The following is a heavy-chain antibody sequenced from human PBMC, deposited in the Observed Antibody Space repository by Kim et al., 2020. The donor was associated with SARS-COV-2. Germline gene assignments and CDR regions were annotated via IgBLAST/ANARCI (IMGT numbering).Heavy chain of an antibody. J-gene: IGHJ4*02. Sequence: GGSLRLSCAASGFTFSSYAMHWVRQAPGKGLEWVAVISYDGSNKYYADSVKGRFTISRDNSKNTLYLQMNSLRAEDTAVYYFTRSKGRGGYDFDYWGQGTLVSVSS. V-gene: IGHV3-30-3*01. D-gene: IGHD1-26*01. CDR1: GFTFSSYA. CDR3: TRSKGRGGYDFDY. CDR2: ISYDGSNK.